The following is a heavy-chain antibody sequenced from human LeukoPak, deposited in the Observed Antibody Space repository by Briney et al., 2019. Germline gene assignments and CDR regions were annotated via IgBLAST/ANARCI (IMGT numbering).Heavy chain of an antibody. CDR1: GFYFNIYS. Sequence: GGSLRLSCAASGFYFNIYSMRWVRQAPGKGLEWVAVISYDGSNKYYADSVKGRFTISRDNSKNTLYLQMNSLRAEDTAVYYCARGKRYTSEPYYFDYWGQGTLVTVSS. J-gene: IGHJ4*02. V-gene: IGHV3-30*05. CDR2: ISYDGSNK. D-gene: IGHD6-19*01. CDR3: ARGKRYTSEPYYFDY.